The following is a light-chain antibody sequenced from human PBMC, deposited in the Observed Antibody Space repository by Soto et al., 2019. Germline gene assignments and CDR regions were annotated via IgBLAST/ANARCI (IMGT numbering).Light chain of an antibody. CDR3: CSSAPSRTVV. Sequence: QSVLTQPDSVSGSPGQSITISCTGSSXAVGSYRLVSWYQCHPGKVPKLIIYEGNKRPSGVSDRFSGSEPGNTASLTISGLQAEDEADYYCCSSAPSRTVVFGAGTKVILL. CDR2: EGN. J-gene: IGLJ1*01. V-gene: IGLV2-23*01. CDR1: SXAVGSYRL.